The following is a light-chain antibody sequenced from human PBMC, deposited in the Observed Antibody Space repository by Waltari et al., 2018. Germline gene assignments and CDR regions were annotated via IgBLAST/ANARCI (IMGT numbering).Light chain of an antibody. CDR3: CSYAGSYTWV. J-gene: IGLJ3*02. CDR1: SSDGVNYNL. CDR2: DDN. V-gene: IGLV2-23*01. Sequence: QSALTQPASVSGSPGQSITISCTGTSSDGVNYNLVSWYQQYPGKAPKVMIYDDNRRPSGVSDRFSGSKSGNTASLTISGVQAEDEADYYCCSYAGSYTWVFGGGTKLTVL.